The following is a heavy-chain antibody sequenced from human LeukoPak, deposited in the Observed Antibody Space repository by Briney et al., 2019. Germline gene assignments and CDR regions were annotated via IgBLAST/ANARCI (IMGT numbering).Heavy chain of an antibody. CDR1: GFTFSNYW. V-gene: IGHV3-74*01. CDR2: IKSDGRT. Sequence: GGSLRLSCAAAGFTFSNYWMHWARQAPGKGLVWVSRIKSDGRTNYADSVKGRFTISRDNARNTVSLQMNSLRAEDTGVYYCARAPSEIGGYYPEYFRHWGQSTLVTVSS. J-gene: IGHJ1*01. CDR3: ARAPSEIGGYYPEYFRH. D-gene: IGHD3-22*01.